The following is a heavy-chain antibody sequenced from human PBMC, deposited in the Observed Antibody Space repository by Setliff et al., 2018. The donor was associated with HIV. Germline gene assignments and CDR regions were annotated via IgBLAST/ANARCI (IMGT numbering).Heavy chain of an antibody. D-gene: IGHD3-10*01. CDR2: IHPRDSDT. Sequence: GESLKISCKGSGYSFTSYWIGWVRQMPGKGLEWMGIIHPRDSDTRYSPSFQGQVTLSVDKSISTAYLQWSSLKASDTAMYYCVRHVSSSAVFDPWGQGTLVTVSS. J-gene: IGHJ5*02. V-gene: IGHV5-51*01. CDR1: GYSFTSYW. CDR3: VRHVSSSAVFDP.